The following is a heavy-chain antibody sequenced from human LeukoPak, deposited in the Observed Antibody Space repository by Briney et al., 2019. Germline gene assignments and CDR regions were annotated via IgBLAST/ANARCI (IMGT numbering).Heavy chain of an antibody. V-gene: IGHV3-23*01. J-gene: IGHJ4*02. CDR1: GFTFSSYA. CDR3: ASYIAAAGRGFDY. Sequence: GGSLRLSCAASGFTFSSYAMSWVRQAPGKGLEWVSGISGSGGSTYYADSVKGRFTISRDNSKNTLYLQMNSLRAKDTAVYYCASYIAAAGRGFDYWGQGTLVTVSS. D-gene: IGHD6-13*01. CDR2: ISGSGGST.